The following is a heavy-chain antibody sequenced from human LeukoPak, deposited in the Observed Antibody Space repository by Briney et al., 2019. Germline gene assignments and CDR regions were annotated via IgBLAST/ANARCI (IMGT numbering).Heavy chain of an antibody. V-gene: IGHV1-8*01. CDR1: GYTSPIYD. D-gene: IGHD2-2*01. Sequence: APLKASSKALGYTSPIYDINGVRQAPGQGLKWREWMNPNRGNTGYAQKFQGRVTMTRNTSISTAYMELSSLRSEDTAVYYCARSPVRSGYCSSTSCLYYYYYYMDVWGKGTTVTVSS. CDR2: MNPNRGNT. J-gene: IGHJ6*03. CDR3: ARSPVRSGYCSSTSCLYYYYYYMDV.